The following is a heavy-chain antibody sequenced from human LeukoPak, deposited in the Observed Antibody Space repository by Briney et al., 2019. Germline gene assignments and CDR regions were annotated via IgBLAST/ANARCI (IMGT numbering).Heavy chain of an antibody. D-gene: IGHD6-13*01. CDR3: ASGTQQQLVPDYYYYYTDV. V-gene: IGHV1-69*01. CDR1: GGTFSSYA. Sequence: SVKVSCKASGGTFSSYAISWVRQAPGQGLEWMGGIIPIFGTANYAQKFQGRVTITADESTSTAYMELSSLRSEDTAVYYCASGTQQQLVPDYYYYYTDVWGKGTTVTVSS. J-gene: IGHJ6*03. CDR2: IIPIFGTA.